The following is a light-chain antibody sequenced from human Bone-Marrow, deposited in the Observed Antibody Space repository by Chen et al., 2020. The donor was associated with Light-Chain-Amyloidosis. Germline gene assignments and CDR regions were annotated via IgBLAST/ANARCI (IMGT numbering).Light chain of an antibody. J-gene: IGKJ2*01. CDR2: SAS. CDR3: LQHKSSPYT. V-gene: IGKV1-17*01. Sequence: DIQMTQSPSSLSASVGDRVTITCRASQAIGNDLTWYQQRPGKAPKRLIYSASSLQSGVPSRFSGSGSGTEFTLTISSLQPEDFATYYCLQHKSSPYTFGQGTKLEI. CDR1: QAIGND.